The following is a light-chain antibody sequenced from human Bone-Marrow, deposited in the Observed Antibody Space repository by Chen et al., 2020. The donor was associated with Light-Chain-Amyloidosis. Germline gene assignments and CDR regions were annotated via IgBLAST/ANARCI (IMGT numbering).Light chain of an antibody. J-gene: IGLJ3*02. Sequence: NFMLTQPHSVSESPGKTVIISCTRSSGSIATNYVQWYQQRPGSFPTTVIYEDDQRPSGVPDRFSGSIDRSSNSASLTISGLNTEDEADYYCQSYQGSSQGVFGGGTKLTVL. V-gene: IGLV6-57*01. CDR1: SGSIATNY. CDR3: QSYQGSSQGV. CDR2: EDD.